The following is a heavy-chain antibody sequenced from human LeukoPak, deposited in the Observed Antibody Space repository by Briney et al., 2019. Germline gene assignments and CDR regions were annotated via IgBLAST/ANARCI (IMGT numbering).Heavy chain of an antibody. CDR3: ASGPSYSGSNEYFDS. CDR1: GYTFSSYT. D-gene: IGHD1-26*01. V-gene: IGHV7-4-1*02. CDR2: INTNTGNP. J-gene: IGHJ4*02. Sequence: PGASVKVSCKASGYTFSSYTMNWLRQAPGQGLEWMGWINTNTGNPTYAQDYTGRFVFSLDTSVSTTYLQISRLKAEDTAVYYCASGPSYSGSNEYFDSWGQGTLVTVSS.